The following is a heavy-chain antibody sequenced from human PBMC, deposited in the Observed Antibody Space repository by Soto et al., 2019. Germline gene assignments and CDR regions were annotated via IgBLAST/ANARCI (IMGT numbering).Heavy chain of an antibody. CDR1: GDYINSDYY. CDR2: IYYTGRT. CDR3: ARVGGDDFGDSGGFDY. D-gene: IGHD4-17*01. J-gene: IGHJ4*02. Sequence: SETLSLTCTVSGDYINSDYYWSGIRQPPGKGLECILHIYYTGRTFGNPSLKSRLTMSIDTSKNHFSLQLTSVTAADTAVYYCARVGGDDFGDSGGFDYWGQGTLVTV. V-gene: IGHV4-30-4*01.